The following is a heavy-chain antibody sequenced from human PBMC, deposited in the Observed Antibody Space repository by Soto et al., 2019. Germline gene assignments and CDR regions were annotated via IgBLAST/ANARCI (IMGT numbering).Heavy chain of an antibody. J-gene: IGHJ5*02. CDR1: GGSISSGGSS. CDR3: ARGALVVWNWFDP. D-gene: IGHD3-22*01. Sequence: SETLSLTCTVSGGSISSGGSSWSWIRQPPGKGLEWIGYIYQSGSTYYNPSLKSRVTISVDRSKNQFSLKLSSVTAADTAVYYCARGALVVWNWFDPWGQGTLVTVSS. CDR2: IYQSGST. V-gene: IGHV4-30-2*01.